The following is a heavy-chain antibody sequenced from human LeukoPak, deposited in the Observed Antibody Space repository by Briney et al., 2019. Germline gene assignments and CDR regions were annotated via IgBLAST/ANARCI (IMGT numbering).Heavy chain of an antibody. J-gene: IGHJ4*02. Sequence: SETLSLTCTVSGASISSTSYYWGWIRQPPGKGLEWIGSIYYSGSTYYNPSLKSRLTISVDTSKNQFSLKLNSVTAADTAVYYCARLDIVVVPASSFDHWGQGTLVTVSS. CDR3: ARLDIVVVPASSFDH. D-gene: IGHD2-2*01. CDR1: GASISSTSYY. V-gene: IGHV4-39*01. CDR2: IYYSGST.